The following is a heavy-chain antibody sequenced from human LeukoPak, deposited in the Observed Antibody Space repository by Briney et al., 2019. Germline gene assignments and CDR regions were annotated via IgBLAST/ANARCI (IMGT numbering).Heavy chain of an antibody. CDR2: ISSSGSTI. CDR3: ARKVTGYSSLGYFDY. J-gene: IGHJ4*02. D-gene: IGHD6-13*01. V-gene: IGHV3-48*04. CDR1: GFTFSSYS. Sequence: PGGSLRLSCAASGFTFSSYSMNWVRQAPGKGLEWVSYISSSGSTIYYADSVKGRFTISRDNAKNSLYLQMNSLRAEDTAVYYCARKVTGYSSLGYFDYWGQGTLVTVSS.